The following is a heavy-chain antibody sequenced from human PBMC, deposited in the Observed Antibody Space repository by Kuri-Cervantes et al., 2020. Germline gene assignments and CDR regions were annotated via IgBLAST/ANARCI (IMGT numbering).Heavy chain of an antibody. CDR2: ISGSGGTT. J-gene: IGHJ4*02. Sequence: GESLKISCAASGFTFSSYAINWVRQAPGKGLEWVSAISGSGGTTYYADSVKGRFTISRDNSKNTLDLQMNSLRADDTAVYYCAKDYRSPSSDCLFDYWGQGILVTVSS. D-gene: IGHD2-21*02. V-gene: IGHV3-23*01. CDR1: GFTFSSYA. CDR3: AKDYRSPSSDCLFDY.